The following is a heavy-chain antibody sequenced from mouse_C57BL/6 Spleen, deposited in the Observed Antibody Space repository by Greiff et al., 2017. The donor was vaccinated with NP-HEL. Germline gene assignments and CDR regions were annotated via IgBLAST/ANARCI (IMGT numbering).Heavy chain of an antibody. J-gene: IGHJ4*01. D-gene: IGHD1-1*01. CDR3: ARGRDGSRAKDY. CDR2: IHPNSGST. CDR1: GYTFTSYW. V-gene: IGHV1-64*01. Sequence: QVQLQQPGAELVKPGASVKLSCKASGYTFTSYWMHWVKQRPGQGLEWIGMIHPNSGSTNYNEKFKSKATLTVDKSSSTAYMQLSSLTSEDSAVYYCARGRDGSRAKDYWGQGTSVTVSS.